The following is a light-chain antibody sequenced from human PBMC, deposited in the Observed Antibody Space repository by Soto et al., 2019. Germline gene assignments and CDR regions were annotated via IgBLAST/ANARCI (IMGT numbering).Light chain of an antibody. Sequence: DIMMTQSPDSLAVSLGERATINCKSSQSVLYSSNNKNYLAWYQQKPGQPPKLLIYWASTRESGVPDRFSGSGSGTDFTLTISSLQAEDVAVYYCQQYYSTPYTFGQGTKLKIK. CDR1: QSVLYSSNNKNY. J-gene: IGKJ2*01. CDR2: WAS. V-gene: IGKV4-1*01. CDR3: QQYYSTPYT.